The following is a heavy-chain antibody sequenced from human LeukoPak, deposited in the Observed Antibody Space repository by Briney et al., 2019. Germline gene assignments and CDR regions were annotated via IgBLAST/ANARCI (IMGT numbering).Heavy chain of an antibody. V-gene: IGHV4-34*01. CDR2: INHSGST. CDR3: ARGLYDILTGYYSGTDY. D-gene: IGHD3-9*01. CDR1: GGSFSGYY. J-gene: IGHJ4*02. Sequence: SETLSLTCAVYGGSFSGYYWSWICQPPGKGLEWIGEINHSGSTNYNPSLKSRVTISVDTSKNQFSLKLSSVTAADTAVYYCARGLYDILTGYYSGTDYWGQGTLVTVSS.